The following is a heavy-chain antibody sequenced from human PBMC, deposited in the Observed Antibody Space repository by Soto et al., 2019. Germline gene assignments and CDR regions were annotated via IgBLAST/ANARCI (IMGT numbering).Heavy chain of an antibody. V-gene: IGHV4-39*01. Sequence: QLQLQESGPGLVKPSETLSLTCTVSGGSISSSSYYWGWIRQPPGKGLEWIGSIYYSGSNYYNPXXXXXXXXXXXXXXXXXXXXXXXXXXXXXXXXXXXXXXXXGGSAWGQGTLVTVSS. D-gene: IGHD3-10*01. CDR1: GGSISSSSYY. CDR3: XXXXXXGGSA. J-gene: IGHJ5*02. CDR2: IYYSGSN.